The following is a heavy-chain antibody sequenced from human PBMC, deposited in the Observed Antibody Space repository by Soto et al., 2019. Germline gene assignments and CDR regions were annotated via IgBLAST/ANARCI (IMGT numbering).Heavy chain of an antibody. J-gene: IGHJ5*02. V-gene: IGHV3-23*01. Sequence: GGSLRLSCAASGFIFSNYAMSWVRQAPGKGLEWVAGITSDGKTYYADSVQGRFTISRDNSKSTLYLQMNSLRADDTAVYYCANPGGAAATTGPILRYFDPWGQGTLVTVSS. CDR2: ITSDGKT. CDR3: ANPGGAAATTGPILRYFDP. D-gene: IGHD6-13*01. CDR1: GFIFSNYA.